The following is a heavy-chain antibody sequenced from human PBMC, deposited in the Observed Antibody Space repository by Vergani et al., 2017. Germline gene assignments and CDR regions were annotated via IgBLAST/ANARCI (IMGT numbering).Heavy chain of an antibody. Sequence: EVQLVESGGGLVQPGGSLRLSCAASGYTFSSYWMSWVRQSPGQGREWVANIMQDGSEKYYVDFVKGRFTISRDNAKNSLSLQMNSLRAEYTAVYYCARVSRWAACNAFDIWGQGTMVSVSS. CDR3: ARVSRWAACNAFDI. V-gene: IGHV3-7*01. CDR1: GYTFSSYW. D-gene: IGHD6-19*01. CDR2: IMQDGSEK. J-gene: IGHJ3*02.